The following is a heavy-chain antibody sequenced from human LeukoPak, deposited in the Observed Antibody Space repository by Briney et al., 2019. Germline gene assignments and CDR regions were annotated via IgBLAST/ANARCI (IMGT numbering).Heavy chain of an antibody. CDR1: GFTFSSYA. D-gene: IGHD6-19*01. Sequence: GGSLRLSCAASGFTFSSYAMSWVRQAPGKGLEWVSAISGSGGSTYYADSVKGRFTISRDNSKNTLYLQMNSLRAEDTAVYYCAKDPGGWYTTTDYFDYWGQGTLVTVSS. J-gene: IGHJ4*02. CDR3: AKDPGGWYTTTDYFDY. CDR2: ISGSGGST. V-gene: IGHV3-23*01.